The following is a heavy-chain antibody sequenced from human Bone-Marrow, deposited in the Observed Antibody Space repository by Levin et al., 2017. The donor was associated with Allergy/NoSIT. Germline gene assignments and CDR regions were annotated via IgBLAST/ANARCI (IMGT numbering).Heavy chain of an antibody. J-gene: IGHJ6*02. CDR1: GVSITNTDYT. CDR2: ISHSGIT. CDR3: ARTMVGLSYAMDV. D-gene: IGHD3-16*01. V-gene: IGHV4-30-2*01. Sequence: SETLSLTCAVSGVSITNTDYTWSWMRQPPGTGPEWIGYISHSGITYYNPSLRSRVTISSDRSKNQFSLKLTSVTAADTAVYYCARTMVGLSYAMDVWGQGTTVTVSS.